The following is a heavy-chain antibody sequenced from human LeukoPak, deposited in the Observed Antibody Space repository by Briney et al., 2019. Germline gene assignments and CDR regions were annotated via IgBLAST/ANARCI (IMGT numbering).Heavy chain of an antibody. CDR2: INPNSGGT. CDR1: GYTFTGYY. J-gene: IGHJ4*02. D-gene: IGHD6-13*01. Sequence: APVKVSCKASGYTFTGYYMHWVRQAPGQGLEWMGWINPNSGGTNYAQKFQGRVTMTRDTSISTAYMELSRLRSDDTAVYYCARDRATGIAAAGDDYWGQGTLVTVSS. CDR3: ARDRATGIAAAGDDY. V-gene: IGHV1-2*02.